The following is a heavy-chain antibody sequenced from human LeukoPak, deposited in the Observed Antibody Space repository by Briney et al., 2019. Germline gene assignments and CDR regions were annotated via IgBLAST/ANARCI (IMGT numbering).Heavy chain of an antibody. CDR1: GFTFSSYW. Sequence: PGGSLRLSCAASGFTFSSYWMSWVRQAPGKGLEWEANIKQDGSEKYYVDSVKGRFTISRDNAKNSLYLQMNSLRAEDTAVYYCASHENDYYDSSGYYYWGQGTLVTVSS. CDR2: IKQDGSEK. V-gene: IGHV3-7*01. CDR3: ASHENDYYDSSGYYY. J-gene: IGHJ4*02. D-gene: IGHD3-22*01.